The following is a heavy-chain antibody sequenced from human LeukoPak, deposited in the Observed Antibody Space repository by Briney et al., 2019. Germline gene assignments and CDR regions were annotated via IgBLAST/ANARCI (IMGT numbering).Heavy chain of an antibody. Sequence: SETLSLTCTVSGGSISSYYWSWIRQPPGKGLEWIGYIYYSGSTNYNPSLKSRVTTSVDTSKNQFSLKLSSVTAADTAVYYCARGGGNPIFDYWGQGTLVTVSS. CDR2: IYYSGST. CDR1: GGSISSYY. J-gene: IGHJ4*02. CDR3: ARGGGNPIFDY. D-gene: IGHD4-23*01. V-gene: IGHV4-59*01.